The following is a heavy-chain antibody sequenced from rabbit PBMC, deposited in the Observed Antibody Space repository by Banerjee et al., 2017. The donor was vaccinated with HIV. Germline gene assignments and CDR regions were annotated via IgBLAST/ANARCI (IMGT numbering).Heavy chain of an antibody. CDR1: GFDFSRYYM. J-gene: IGHJ4*01. CDR3: ARGSYLGTTYGFNL. D-gene: IGHD8-1*01. Sequence: QEQLKETGGGLVQPGGSLTLSCKASGFDFSRYYMSWVRQAPGKGLEWIGCIDTGDGDTYYANWAKGRFTISKTSSTTVTLQMTSLTDADTATYFCARGSYLGTTYGFNLWGQGTLVTVS. CDR2: IDTGDGDT. V-gene: IGHV1S45*01.